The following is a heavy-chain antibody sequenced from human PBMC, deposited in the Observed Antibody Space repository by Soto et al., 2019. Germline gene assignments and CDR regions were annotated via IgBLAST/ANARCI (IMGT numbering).Heavy chain of an antibody. CDR2: IIPLFGTP. CDR3: ARDREDYGSGNYYNRLDF. J-gene: IGHJ4*02. V-gene: IGHV1-69*01. CDR1: GGIFSTYA. D-gene: IGHD3-10*01. Sequence: QVQLVQSGAEVKKPGSSVNVSCKASGGIFSTYAISWLRQAPGQGLEWMGGIIPLFGTPNYAQRFQGRGTITADESTSTGYMELSRLRCEDTAVYYCARDREDYGSGNYYNRLDFWGQGTLVTVSS.